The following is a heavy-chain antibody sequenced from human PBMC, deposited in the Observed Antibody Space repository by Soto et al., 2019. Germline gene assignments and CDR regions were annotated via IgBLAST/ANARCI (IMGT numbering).Heavy chain of an antibody. V-gene: IGHV3-23*01. J-gene: IGHJ4*02. Sequence: GGSLRLSCAASGFTFSSYAMSWVRQAPGKGLEWVSAISGSGGSTYYADSVKGRFTISRDNSKNTLYLQMNSLRAEDTAVYYCAKVSGLEFYDSSGYYSYFDYWGQGTLVTVSS. CDR3: AKVSGLEFYDSSGYYSYFDY. CDR1: GFTFSSYA. CDR2: ISGSGGST. D-gene: IGHD3-22*01.